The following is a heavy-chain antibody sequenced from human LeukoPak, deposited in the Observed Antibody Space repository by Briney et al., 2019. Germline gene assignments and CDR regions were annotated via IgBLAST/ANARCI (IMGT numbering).Heavy chain of an antibody. Sequence: PETLSLTCTVSGASITTSYWSWIRQPPGKGLEWIGYIYYSGGTNYNPSLKSRVTISVDTSKNQFSLKLSSVTAADTAVYFCARGPVTTGYFAYWGQGTLVTVSS. CDR2: IYYSGGT. CDR1: GASITTSY. J-gene: IGHJ4*02. V-gene: IGHV4-59*01. D-gene: IGHD4-17*01. CDR3: ARGPVTTGYFAY.